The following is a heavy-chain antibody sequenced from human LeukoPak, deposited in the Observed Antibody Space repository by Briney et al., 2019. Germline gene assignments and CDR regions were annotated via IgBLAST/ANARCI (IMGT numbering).Heavy chain of an antibody. J-gene: IGHJ6*02. CDR3: AAEGAYSSSWYGAYYYYGMDV. Sequence: ASVKVSCKASGYTFTSYGISWVRQAPGQGLEWMGWISAYNGNTNYAQKLQGRVTMSTDTSTSTAYMELRSLRSDDTAVYYCAAEGAYSSSWYGAYYYYGMDVWGQGTTVTVSS. CDR1: GYTFTSYG. CDR2: ISAYNGNT. D-gene: IGHD6-13*01. V-gene: IGHV1-18*01.